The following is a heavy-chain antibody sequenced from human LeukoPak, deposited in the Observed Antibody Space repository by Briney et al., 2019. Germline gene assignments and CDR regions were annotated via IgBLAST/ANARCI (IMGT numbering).Heavy chain of an antibody. J-gene: IGHJ4*02. V-gene: IGHV1-8*01. CDR1: GSTFTSYD. CDR2: MNPNGGNT. CDR3: ARGKGKAARPNY. Sequence: ASVNVTCKASGSTFTSYDINLVRHPHGPGLEWKGWMNPNGGNTSYAQKFQGRVTMTRNTSISTAYMELSSLRSEDTAVYYWARGKGKAARPNYWGQGTLVTVSS. D-gene: IGHD2-2*01.